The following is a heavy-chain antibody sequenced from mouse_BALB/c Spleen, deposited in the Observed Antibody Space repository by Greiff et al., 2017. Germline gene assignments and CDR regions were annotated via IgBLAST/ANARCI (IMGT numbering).Heavy chain of an antibody. CDR3: ARDGKGAMDD. J-gene: IGHJ4*01. D-gene: IGHD2-1*01. CDR2: ISNLAYSI. CDR1: GFTFSDYG. Sequence: EVQLVESGGGLVQPGGSRKLSCAASGFTFSDYGMAWVRQAPGKGPEWVAFISNLAYSIYYADTVTGRFTISRENAKNTLYLEMSSLRSEDTAMYYCARDGKGAMDDWGQGTSVTVSS. V-gene: IGHV5-15*02.